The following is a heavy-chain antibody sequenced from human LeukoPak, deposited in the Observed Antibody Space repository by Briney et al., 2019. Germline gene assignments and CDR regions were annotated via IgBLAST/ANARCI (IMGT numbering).Heavy chain of an antibody. Sequence: SETLSLTCTVSGASVNTYYWSWIRQPPGQGLEWIGYMFYSGNSNYSPSLKSRVTISVDTSKNQLSLKVRSVTAADTAVYYCARAGTGWAFDYWGQGTLVTVSS. V-gene: IGHV4-59*02. CDR2: MFYSGNS. J-gene: IGHJ4*02. CDR1: GASVNTYY. D-gene: IGHD6-19*01. CDR3: ARAGTGWAFDY.